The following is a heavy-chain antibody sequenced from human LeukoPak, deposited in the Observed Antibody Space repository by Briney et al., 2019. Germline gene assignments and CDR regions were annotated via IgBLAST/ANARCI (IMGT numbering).Heavy chain of an antibody. J-gene: IGHJ6*03. Sequence: SETLSLTCTVSGYSISSGYYWSWIRQPPGKGLEWIGEINHSGSTNYNPSLKSRVTISVDTSKNQFSLKLSSVTAADTAVYYCARVVAGTFRHYYYYMDVWGKGTTVTVSS. CDR1: GYSISSGYY. CDR3: ARVVAGTFRHYYYYMDV. V-gene: IGHV4-38-2*02. D-gene: IGHD6-19*01. CDR2: INHSGST.